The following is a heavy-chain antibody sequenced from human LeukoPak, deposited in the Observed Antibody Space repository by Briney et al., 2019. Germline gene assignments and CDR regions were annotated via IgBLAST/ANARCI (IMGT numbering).Heavy chain of an antibody. CDR3: ARGSYDFWSGYPNYYYYYYMDV. CDR1: GVTFSIYG. V-gene: IGHV3-23*01. D-gene: IGHD3-3*01. J-gene: IGHJ6*03. Sequence: TGGSLRLSCAASGVTFSIYGMSWVRQAPGKGLEWVSTISGSGGRTNYADSVKGRFTISRDNSKSTLYLQMNSLRAEDTAVYYCARGSYDFWSGYPNYYYYYYMDVWGKGTTVTVSS. CDR2: ISGSGGRT.